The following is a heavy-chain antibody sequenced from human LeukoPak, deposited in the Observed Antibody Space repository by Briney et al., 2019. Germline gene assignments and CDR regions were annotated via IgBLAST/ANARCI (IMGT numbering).Heavy chain of an antibody. CDR3: ARDPGGMTMVRGGGRYYFDY. V-gene: IGHV4-61*02. Sequence: PSETLSLTCTVSGGSISSGGYYWSWIRQPPGKGLEWIGRIYTSGSTNYNPSLKSRVTISVDTSKNQFSLKLSSVTAADTAVYYCARDPGGMTMVRGGGRYYFDYWGQGTLVTVSS. D-gene: IGHD3-10*01. J-gene: IGHJ4*02. CDR1: GGSISSGGYY. CDR2: IYTSGST.